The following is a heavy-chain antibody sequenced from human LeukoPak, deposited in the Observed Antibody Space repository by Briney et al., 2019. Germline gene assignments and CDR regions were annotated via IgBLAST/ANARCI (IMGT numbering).Heavy chain of an antibody. D-gene: IGHD3-10*01. Sequence: SETLSLTCTVSVGSISSYDWSWLRQPPGKGLEWIGDIDYSGSTNYNPSLKSLVTISVDTSKNQFSLKLSSVTAADTAVYYCARGRSSMVRGYYYYHMDVWGKGTTVTISS. CDR2: IDYSGST. CDR1: VGSISSYD. J-gene: IGHJ6*03. CDR3: ARGRSSMVRGYYYYHMDV. V-gene: IGHV4-59*01.